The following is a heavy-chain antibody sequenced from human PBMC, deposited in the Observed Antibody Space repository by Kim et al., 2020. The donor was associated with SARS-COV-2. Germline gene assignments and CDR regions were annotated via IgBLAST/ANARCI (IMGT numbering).Heavy chain of an antibody. CDR2: IWYDGSNK. CDR3: AKESAAGTFLGYYFDY. V-gene: IGHV3-33*06. J-gene: IGHJ4*02. D-gene: IGHD6-13*01. CDR1: GFTFSSYG. Sequence: GGSLRLSCAASGFTFSSYGMHWVRQAPGKGLEWVAVIWYDGSNKYYADSVKGRFTISRDNSKNTLYLQMNSLRAEDTALYYCAKESAAGTFLGYYFDYWGQGTLVTVSS.